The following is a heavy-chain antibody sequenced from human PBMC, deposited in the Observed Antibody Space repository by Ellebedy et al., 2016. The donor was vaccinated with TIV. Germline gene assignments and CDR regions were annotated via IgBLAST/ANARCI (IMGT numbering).Heavy chain of an antibody. CDR1: GLSISSSYW. CDR3: ARDYYGSGETGY. Sequence: SETLSLTCAVSGLSISSSYWWGWIRQPPGKGLEWIGYIYYSGSIYYNPSLKSRVTMSVDTSKNQFSLKLSSVTAADTAVYYCARDYYGSGETGYWGQGTLVTVSS. J-gene: IGHJ4*02. CDR2: IYYSGSI. V-gene: IGHV4-28*03. D-gene: IGHD3-10*01.